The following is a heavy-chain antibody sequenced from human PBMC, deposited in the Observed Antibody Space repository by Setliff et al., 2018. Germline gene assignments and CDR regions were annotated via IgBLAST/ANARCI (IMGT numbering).Heavy chain of an antibody. CDR2: IYDSGSS. CDR1: GGSVSNSGFF. CDR3: GRGFSRIEGWGNWFDP. V-gene: IGHV4-39*01. Sequence: PSETLSLTCTVSGGSVSNSGFFWGWLRQAPGKGLEWIGNIYDSGSSNYNASLKSRLIITRDTSKNQISLKLTSVNAADTAVYYCGRGFSRIEGWGNWFDPWGQGILVTVS. D-gene: IGHD2-15*01. J-gene: IGHJ5*02.